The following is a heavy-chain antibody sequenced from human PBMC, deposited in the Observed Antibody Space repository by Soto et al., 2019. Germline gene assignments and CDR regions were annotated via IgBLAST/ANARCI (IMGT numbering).Heavy chain of an antibody. CDR2: IYSSGSA. CDR3: ARGFSSVSMDA. CDR1: GDSVSSGGYY. Sequence: SETLSLTCTVSGDSVSSGGYYWSWIRQPPGRGLEWIGYIYSSGSANYNPSLKSRVTISRDTSKNQISLKVASVTAADTAGYYCARGFSSVSMDAWGQGTTVTVSS. J-gene: IGHJ6*02. V-gene: IGHV4-61*08. D-gene: IGHD6-19*01.